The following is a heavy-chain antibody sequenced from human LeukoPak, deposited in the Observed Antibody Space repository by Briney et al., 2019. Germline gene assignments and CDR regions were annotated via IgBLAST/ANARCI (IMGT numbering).Heavy chain of an antibody. CDR1: GFTFSSYG. J-gene: IGHJ4*02. CDR2: ISYDGSNK. CDR3: AKDRVAVAGTSDY. Sequence: GGSLRLSCAASGFTFSSYGMYWVRQAPGKGLEWVAVISYDGSNKYYADSVKGRFTISRDNSKNTLYLQMNSLRAEDTAVYYCAKDRVAVAGTSDYWGQGTLLTAFS. V-gene: IGHV3-30*18. D-gene: IGHD6-19*01.